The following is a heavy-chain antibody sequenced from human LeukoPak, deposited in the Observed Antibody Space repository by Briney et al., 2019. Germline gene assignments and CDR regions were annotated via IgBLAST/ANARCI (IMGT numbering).Heavy chain of an antibody. J-gene: IGHJ5*02. D-gene: IGHD6-6*01. CDR1: GFTFSSYG. Sequence: RGSLRLSCAASGFTFSSYGMHWVRQAPGKGLEWVAVIWYDGSNKYYADSVKGRFTISRDNSKNTLYLQMNSLRAEDTAVYYCAKKACIAARHCWFDPWGQGTLVTVSS. V-gene: IGHV3-33*06. CDR3: AKKACIAARHCWFDP. CDR2: IWYDGSNK.